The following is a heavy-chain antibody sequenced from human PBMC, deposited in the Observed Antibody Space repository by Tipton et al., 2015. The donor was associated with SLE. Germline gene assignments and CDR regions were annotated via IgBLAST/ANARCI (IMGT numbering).Heavy chain of an antibody. J-gene: IGHJ2*01. CDR1: GVSISGSSYY. D-gene: IGHD1-26*01. V-gene: IGHV4-39*07. Sequence: GLVKPSETLSLTCTVSGVSISGSSYYWGWIRQPPGKGLEWIGSIYFSGSTYYNPSLRSRVTMSIDTSKHQFFLKLSSVTAADTAIYYCARRAYIVGAPGSWYFDLWGRGTLVSVSS. CDR3: ARRAYIVGAPGSWYFDL. CDR2: IYFSGST.